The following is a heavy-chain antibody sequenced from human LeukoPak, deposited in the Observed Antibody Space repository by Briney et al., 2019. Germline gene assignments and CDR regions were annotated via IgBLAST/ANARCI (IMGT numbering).Heavy chain of an antibody. J-gene: IGHJ6*02. D-gene: IGHD2/OR15-2a*01. V-gene: IGHV3-23*01. CDR2: ISGSGGST. Sequence: GGSLRLSCAASGFTFSSYAMGWVRQAPGKGLEWVSAISGSGGSTYYADSVKGRFTISRDNSKNTLYLQMNSLRAEDTAVYYCAKDIIAKGYYYYYYGMDVWGQGTTVTVS. CDR1: GFTFSSYA. CDR3: AKDIIAKGYYYYYYGMDV.